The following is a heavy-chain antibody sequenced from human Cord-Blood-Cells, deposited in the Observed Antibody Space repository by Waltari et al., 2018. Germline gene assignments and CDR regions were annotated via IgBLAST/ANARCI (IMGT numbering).Heavy chain of an antibody. CDR1: GFTFGDYD. J-gene: IGHJ5*02. Sequence: EVQLVESGGGLVKPGRSLRLSCTASGFTFGDYDMSWFRQAPGKGLEWVGFIRSKAYGGTTEYAASVKGRFTISRDDSKSIAYLQMNSLKTEDTAVYYCTRDDFWSGYNWFDPWGQGTLVTVSS. V-gene: IGHV3-49*05. D-gene: IGHD3-3*01. CDR2: IRSKAYGGTT. CDR3: TRDDFWSGYNWFDP.